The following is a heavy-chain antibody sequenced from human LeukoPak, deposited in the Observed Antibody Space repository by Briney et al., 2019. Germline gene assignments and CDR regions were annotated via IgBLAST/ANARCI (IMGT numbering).Heavy chain of an antibody. D-gene: IGHD3-16*01. CDR3: AKHPSPVLGGGSYFDY. Sequence: PAGGSLRLSCAASRFTFRSYAMSWVRQAPGKGLEWVSAISGSGDSTFYADSVKGRFAISRDNSKNTLDLQMNSLRAEDTALYYCAKHPSPVLGGGSYFDYWGQGTLVTVSS. CDR2: ISGSGDST. V-gene: IGHV3-23*01. CDR1: RFTFRSYA. J-gene: IGHJ4*02.